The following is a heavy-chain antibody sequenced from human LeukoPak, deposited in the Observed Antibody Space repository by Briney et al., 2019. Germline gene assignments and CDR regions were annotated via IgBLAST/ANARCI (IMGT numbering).Heavy chain of an antibody. CDR3: ARANRHGYYYGMDV. Sequence: SETLSLTCAVSGGSISSGGYSWSWIRQPPGKGLEWIGYIYHSGSTYYNPSLKSRVTISVDRSKNQFSLKLSSVTAADTAVYYCARANRHGYYYGMDVWGQGTTVTVSS. D-gene: IGHD2/OR15-2a*01. J-gene: IGHJ6*02. V-gene: IGHV4-30-2*01. CDR1: GGSISSGGYS. CDR2: IYHSGST.